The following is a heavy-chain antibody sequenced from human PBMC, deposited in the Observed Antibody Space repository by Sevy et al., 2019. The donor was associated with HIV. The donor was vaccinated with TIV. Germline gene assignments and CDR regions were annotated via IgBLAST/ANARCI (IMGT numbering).Heavy chain of an antibody. J-gene: IGHJ3*01. V-gene: IGHV3-23*01. CDR3: ATGTTDSSISWVFDV. CDR2: LSGSGGTT. Sequence: GGSLRLSCAASGFTFFSHVMSWVRQAPGKGLEWVSGLSGSGGTTYYADSVKGRFSISRDNSKNKLYLQMSSLRIEDRCVYYCATGTTDSSISWVFDVWGQGTMVTVSS. D-gene: IGHD6-13*01. CDR1: GFTFFSHV.